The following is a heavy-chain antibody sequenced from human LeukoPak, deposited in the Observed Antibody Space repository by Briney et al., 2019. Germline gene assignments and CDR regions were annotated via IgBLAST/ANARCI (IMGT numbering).Heavy chain of an antibody. CDR1: GFTFSSYA. J-gene: IGHJ3*02. Sequence: GGSLRLSCAASGFTFSSYAMSWVRQAPGKGLEWVSAISGSGGSTYYADSVKGRFTISRDNSKNTLYLQMNSLRAEDTAVYYCAKERITMVRAGSDAFDIWGQGTMVTVSS. CDR2: ISGSGGST. CDR3: AKERITMVRAGSDAFDI. V-gene: IGHV3-23*01. D-gene: IGHD3-10*01.